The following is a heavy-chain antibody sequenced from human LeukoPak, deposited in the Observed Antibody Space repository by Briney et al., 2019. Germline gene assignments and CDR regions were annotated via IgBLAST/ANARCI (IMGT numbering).Heavy chain of an antibody. Sequence: ALVKVSCKASGYTFTSYDINWVRQATGQGLEWMGWMNPNSGNTGYAQKFQGRVTMTRNTSISTAYMELSSLRSEDTAVYYCARLKGGYSYGYFYYYYGMDVWGQGTTVTVSS. J-gene: IGHJ6*02. CDR1: GYTFTSYD. D-gene: IGHD5-18*01. CDR3: ARLKGGYSYGYFYYYYGMDV. CDR2: MNPNSGNT. V-gene: IGHV1-8*01.